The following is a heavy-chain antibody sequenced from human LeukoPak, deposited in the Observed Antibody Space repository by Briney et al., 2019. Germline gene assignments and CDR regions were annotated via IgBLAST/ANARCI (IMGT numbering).Heavy chain of an antibody. Sequence: SETLSLTCTVSGGSISSYYWSWIRQPPGKGLEWIWYIYYSGSTNYNPSLKSRVTISVDTSKNQFSLKLSSVTAADTAVYYCARQGQQLVLTWFDPWGQGTLVTVSS. V-gene: IGHV4-59*08. CDR1: GGSISSYY. J-gene: IGHJ5*02. D-gene: IGHD6-13*01. CDR3: ARQGQQLVLTWFDP. CDR2: IYYSGST.